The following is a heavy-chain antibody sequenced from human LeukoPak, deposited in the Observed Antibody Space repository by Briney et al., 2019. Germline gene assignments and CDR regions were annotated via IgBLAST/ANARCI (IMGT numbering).Heavy chain of an antibody. J-gene: IGHJ5*02. CDR2: ISVDGKTA. Sequence: GGSLRLSCVVSGFSVSNSGMSWVRQAPGKGLDWISAISVDGKTAYYADSVKGRFIISRDNSKNTLYLQLSGLRAEDAAVYYCAQGYLSGWYPSWGQGSMVSVSS. CDR1: GFSVSNSG. D-gene: IGHD6-19*01. V-gene: IGHV3-23*01. CDR3: AQGYLSGWYPS.